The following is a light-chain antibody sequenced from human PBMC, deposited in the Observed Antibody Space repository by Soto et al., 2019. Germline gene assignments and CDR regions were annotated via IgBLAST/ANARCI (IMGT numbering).Light chain of an antibody. V-gene: IGKV3-20*01. CDR1: QTVGSSF. CDR3: HHYGGSQYT. J-gene: IGKJ2*01. CDR2: GAS. Sequence: EIVLTQSPGTLSLSPGDGATLSCRASQTVGSSFLGWYQQKPGQAPRLIMSGASNRATGITDRFTGRGSGTDLTLTISRLDPEDFAVYYCHHYGGSQYTFGQGTKLEI.